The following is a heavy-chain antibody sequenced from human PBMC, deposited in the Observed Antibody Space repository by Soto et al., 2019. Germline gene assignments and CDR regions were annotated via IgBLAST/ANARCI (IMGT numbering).Heavy chain of an antibody. J-gene: IGHJ4*02. CDR2: IYSGGST. CDR1: GFTVSSNY. V-gene: IGHV3-66*01. Sequence: PGGSLRLSCAASGFTVSSNYMSWVRQAPGKGLEWVSVIYSGGSTYYADSVKGRFTISRDNSKNTLYLQMNSLRAEDTAVYYCARDLLSGHCSGGSCYSRAFDYWGQGTLVTVSS. CDR3: ARDLLSGHCSGGSCYSRAFDY. D-gene: IGHD2-15*01.